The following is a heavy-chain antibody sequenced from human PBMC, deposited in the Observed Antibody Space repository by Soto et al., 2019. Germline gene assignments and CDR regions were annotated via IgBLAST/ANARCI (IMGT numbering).Heavy chain of an antibody. J-gene: IGHJ6*03. CDR1: GFTFSSYS. Sequence: GGSLRLSCAASGFTFSSYSMNWVRQAPGKGLEWVSSISSSSSYIYYADSVKGRFIISRDNAKNSLYLQMNSLRAEDTAVYYCARGLMVYAKDDQQGSFFEYYYMDVWGKGTTVTVSS. V-gene: IGHV3-21*01. CDR2: ISSSSSYI. D-gene: IGHD2-8*01. CDR3: ARGLMVYAKDDQQGSFFEYYYMDV.